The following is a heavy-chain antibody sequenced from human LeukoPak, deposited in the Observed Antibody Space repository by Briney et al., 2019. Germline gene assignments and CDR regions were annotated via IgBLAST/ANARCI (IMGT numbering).Heavy chain of an antibody. V-gene: IGHV4-4*09. CDR3: ARTRGGVTRETYYYYYYMDV. CDR2: IYTSGST. D-gene: IGHD3-16*01. Sequence: SETLSLTCTVSGGSISSYYWSWIRQPPGKGLEWIGYIYTSGSTNYNPSLKSRVTISVDTSKNQFSLKLSSVTAADTAVYYCARTRGGVTRETYYYYYYMDVWAKGPRSPSP. J-gene: IGHJ6*03. CDR1: GGSISSYY.